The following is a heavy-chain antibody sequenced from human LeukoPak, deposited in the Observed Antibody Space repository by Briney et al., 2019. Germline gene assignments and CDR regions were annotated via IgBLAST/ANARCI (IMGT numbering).Heavy chain of an antibody. CDR1: GYTLTELS. CDR2: FDPEDGET. D-gene: IGHD6-13*01. V-gene: IGHV1-24*01. Sequence: ASVKVACKVSGYTLTELSMHWMRQAPGKGLEWMGGFDPEDGETIYAQKFQGRVTMTEDTSTDTAYMELSSLRSEDTAVYYCATGGYGVNYYFDYWGQGTLVTVSS. J-gene: IGHJ4*02. CDR3: ATGGYGVNYYFDY.